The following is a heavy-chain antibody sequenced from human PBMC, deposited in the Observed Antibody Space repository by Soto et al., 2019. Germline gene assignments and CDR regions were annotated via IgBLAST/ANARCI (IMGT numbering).Heavy chain of an antibody. V-gene: IGHV3-49*03. CDR1: GFTFGYYA. CDR2: IRSKAYGGTT. J-gene: IGHJ6*02. Sequence: GGSLRLSCTASGFTFGYYAMIWFRQAPGKGLEWVGFIRSKAYGGTTEYAASVKGRFTISRDDSKSIAYLQMNSLKTEDTAVYYCTRDLVTIPQGMDVWGQGTTVTVSS. CDR3: TRDLVTIPQGMDV. D-gene: IGHD1-1*01.